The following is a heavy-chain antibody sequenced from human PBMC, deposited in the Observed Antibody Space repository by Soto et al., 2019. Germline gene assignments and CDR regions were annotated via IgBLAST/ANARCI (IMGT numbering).Heavy chain of an antibody. J-gene: IGHJ5*02. Sequence: QVQLQESGPGLVKPSQTLSLTCTVSGGSISSGGYYWSWIRQHPGKGLEWIGYIYYSGSTYYNPSLKSRVHTPVVTPKNQFSLKLSSGPAADPAAHYRARSVTPWGQGPLVTVSS. V-gene: IGHV4-31*03. CDR3: ARSVTP. CDR2: IYYSGST. CDR1: GGSISSGGYY. D-gene: IGHD3-10*01.